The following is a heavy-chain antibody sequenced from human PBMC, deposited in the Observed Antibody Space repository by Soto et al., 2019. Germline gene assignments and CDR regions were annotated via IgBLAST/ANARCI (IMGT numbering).Heavy chain of an antibody. D-gene: IGHD6-19*01. V-gene: IGHV3-74*01. Sequence: GGSLRLSCAASGFTFAAYWMHWVRQGPGSGLVWVSRIDNDGRSTIYADSVKGRFTVSRDNAKDTVYLQMNSLRAEDTAVYYCARGGWDHAFDIWGQGTVVTVSS. CDR1: GFTFAAYW. J-gene: IGHJ3*02. CDR2: IDNDGRST. CDR3: ARGGWDHAFDI.